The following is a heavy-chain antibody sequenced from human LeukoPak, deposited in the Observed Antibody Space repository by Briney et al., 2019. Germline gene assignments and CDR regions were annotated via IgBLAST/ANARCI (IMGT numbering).Heavy chain of an antibody. CDR1: GFTFSSSA. Sequence: GGSLRLSCAASGFTFSSSAMSWVRQVPGKGLEWVSGISSSGGSTNYADSVRGRFTISRDNSKNTLYVQMNSLRAEDTAVYYCARDGGNYDSSGYYPTPDWGQGTLVTVSS. CDR3: ARDGGNYDSSGYYPTPD. D-gene: IGHD3-22*01. V-gene: IGHV3-23*01. J-gene: IGHJ4*02. CDR2: ISSSGGST.